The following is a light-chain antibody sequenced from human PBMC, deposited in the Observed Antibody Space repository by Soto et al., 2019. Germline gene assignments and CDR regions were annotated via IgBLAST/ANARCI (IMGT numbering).Light chain of an antibody. Sequence: SYELTQPPSVSVAPGKTARITCGGNNIGSKSVHWYQQKPGQAPVLVIYYDSDRPSGIPERFSGSNSGNTATLTISRVEAGDEADYDGQVWDSSSDHHVVFGGGTTLTVL. CDR2: YDS. J-gene: IGLJ2*01. V-gene: IGLV3-21*04. CDR1: NIGSKS. CDR3: QVWDSSSDHHVV.